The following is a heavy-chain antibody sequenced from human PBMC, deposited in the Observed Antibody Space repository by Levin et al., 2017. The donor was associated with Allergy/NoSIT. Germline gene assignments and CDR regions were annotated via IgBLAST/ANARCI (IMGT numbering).Heavy chain of an antibody. V-gene: IGHV3-48*03. CDR3: ARDSERGVGEPNWFDP. J-gene: IGHJ5*02. Sequence: PGGSLRLSCAASGFTFSSYEMNWVRQAPGKGLEWVSYISSSGSTIYYADSVKGRFTISRDNAKNSLYLQMNSLRAEDTAVYYCARDSERGVGEPNWFDPWGQGTLVTVSS. CDR2: ISSSGSTI. CDR1: GFTFSSYE. D-gene: IGHD1-14*01.